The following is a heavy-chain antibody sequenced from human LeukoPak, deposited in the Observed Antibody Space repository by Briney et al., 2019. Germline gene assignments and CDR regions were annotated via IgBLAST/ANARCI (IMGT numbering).Heavy chain of an antibody. V-gene: IGHV3-48*01. Sequence: GGSLRLSCAASGFTFINYLINWVRQAPGKGLEWVSFISSTGGTIYYADSVKGRFTVSRDNAKNSLLLQMNSLRAEDTALYYCARGYSRAAFDIWGQGTMVTVSS. CDR2: ISSTGGTI. D-gene: IGHD2-15*01. CDR3: ARGYSRAAFDI. J-gene: IGHJ3*02. CDR1: GFTFINYL.